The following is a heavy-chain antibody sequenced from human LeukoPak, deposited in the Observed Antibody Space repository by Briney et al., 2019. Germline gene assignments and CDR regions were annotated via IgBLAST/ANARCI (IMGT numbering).Heavy chain of an antibody. Sequence: HPGGSLRLSCAASGFPFSGSGMHWVRQAPGKGLEWVAVIWYDGSNQYYADSVKGRFTISRDNSKNTVDLQMNSLRAEDTAVYFRAKDKDTPATAQPQRGYFESWGQGTLVTVSS. D-gene: IGHD2-21*02. V-gene: IGHV3-33*06. J-gene: IGHJ4*02. CDR3: AKDKDTPATAQPQRGYFES. CDR2: IWYDGSNQ. CDR1: GFPFSGSG.